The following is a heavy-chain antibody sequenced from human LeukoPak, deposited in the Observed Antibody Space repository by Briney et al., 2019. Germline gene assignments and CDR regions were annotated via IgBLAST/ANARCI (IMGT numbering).Heavy chain of an antibody. CDR2: IWYDGSNK. V-gene: IGHV3-33*01. CDR3: ARGYQLHHYYYGMDV. J-gene: IGHJ6*04. Sequence: GRSLRLSCAASGFTFSSYGMHWVRQAPGKGLEWVAVIWYDGSNKYYADSVKGRFTISRDNSKNTLYLQMNSLRAEDTAVYYCARGYQLHHYYYGMDVWGKGTTVTVSS. D-gene: IGHD2-2*01. CDR1: GFTFSSYG.